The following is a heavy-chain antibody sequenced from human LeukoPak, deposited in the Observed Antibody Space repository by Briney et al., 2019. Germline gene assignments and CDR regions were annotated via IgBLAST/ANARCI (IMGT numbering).Heavy chain of an antibody. D-gene: IGHD3-10*01. CDR1: GYTFTGYY. CDR2: INPNSGGT. Sequence: ASVKVSCKASGYTFTGYYMHWVRQAPGQGLEWMGWINPNSGGTNYAQKFQGRVTMTRDTSISTAYMELSRLRSDDTAVYYCASELVTMVRGEYYYYGMDVWGQGTTVTVSS. J-gene: IGHJ6*02. CDR3: ASELVTMVRGEYYYYGMDV. V-gene: IGHV1-2*02.